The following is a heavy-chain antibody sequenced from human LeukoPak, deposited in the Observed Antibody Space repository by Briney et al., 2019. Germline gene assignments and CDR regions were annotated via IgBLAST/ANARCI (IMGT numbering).Heavy chain of an antibody. D-gene: IGHD3-9*01. CDR2: ISWNSGSI. CDR1: GFTFDDYA. V-gene: IGHV3-9*01. J-gene: IGHJ4*02. CDR3: AKVVTGYGYEYYFDY. Sequence: PGGSLRLSCAASGFTFDDYAMHWVRQAPGKGLEWVSGISWNSGSIGYADSVKGRFTISRDNAKNSLYLQMNSLRAEDTVLYYCAKVVTGYGYEYYFDYWGQGTLVTVSS.